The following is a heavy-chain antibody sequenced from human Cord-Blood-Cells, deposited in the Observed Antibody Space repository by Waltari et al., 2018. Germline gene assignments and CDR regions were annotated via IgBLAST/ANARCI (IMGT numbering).Heavy chain of an antibody. D-gene: IGHD6-13*01. CDR1: GYTLTELS. CDR3: ATSYSSPDYFDY. V-gene: IGHV1-24*01. J-gene: IGHJ4*02. CDR2: FDPEDGET. Sequence: QVQLVQSGAEVKKPGASVQVCCKVSGYTLTELSMHWGRQAPGKGLEWMGGFDPEDGETIYAQKFQGRVTMTEDTSTDTAYMELSSLRSEDTAVYYCATSYSSPDYFDYWGQGTLVTVSS.